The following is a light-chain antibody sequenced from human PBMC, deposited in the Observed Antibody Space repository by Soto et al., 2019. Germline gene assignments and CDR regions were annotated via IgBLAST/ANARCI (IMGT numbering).Light chain of an antibody. V-gene: IGKV3D-7*01. Sequence: ELLMTQSPATLSLSPGERATLSCRASQSVSSSSLSWYQQKPGQAPRLLIYGASARGTGIPARVSGSGSGTDVTLTISSLQNEDFAVYYCQQDYNLPPTFGGGTKVDIK. J-gene: IGKJ4*01. CDR1: QSVSSSS. CDR2: GAS. CDR3: QQDYNLPPT.